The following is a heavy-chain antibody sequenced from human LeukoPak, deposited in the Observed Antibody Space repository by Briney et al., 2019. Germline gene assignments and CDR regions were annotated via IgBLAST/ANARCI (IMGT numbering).Heavy chain of an antibody. Sequence: ASVKVSCKASGYTFTSYGISWVRQAPGQGLEWMGGIIPIFGTANYAQKFQGRVTITTDESTSTVYMELSSLRSEDTAVYYCARHSGYDILTGYGYFDYWGQGTLVTVSS. D-gene: IGHD3-9*01. CDR2: IIPIFGTA. V-gene: IGHV1-69*05. CDR1: GYTFTSYG. J-gene: IGHJ4*02. CDR3: ARHSGYDILTGYGYFDY.